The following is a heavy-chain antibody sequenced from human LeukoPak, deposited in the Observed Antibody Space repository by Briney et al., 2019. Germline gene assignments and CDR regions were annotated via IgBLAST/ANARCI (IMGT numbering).Heavy chain of an antibody. Sequence: SQTLSLTCTVSGGSISSGGYYWSWIRQHPEKGLEWIGYIYHSGTTYYSPSLKSRVDISVDTSNNQFSLKLSSVTAADTAVYYCARRGAAGVLFDPWGQGTLVTVSS. CDR1: GGSISSGGYY. CDR2: IYHSGTT. V-gene: IGHV4-31*03. J-gene: IGHJ5*02. D-gene: IGHD3-10*01. CDR3: ARRGAAGVLFDP.